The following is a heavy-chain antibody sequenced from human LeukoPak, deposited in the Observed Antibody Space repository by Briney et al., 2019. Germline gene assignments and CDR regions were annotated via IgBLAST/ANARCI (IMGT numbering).Heavy chain of an antibody. CDR3: ARMIGNLGGAFDI. V-gene: IGHV3-30-3*01. D-gene: IGHD3-10*02. CDR1: GFTFSSYA. CDR2: ISYDGSNK. J-gene: IGHJ3*02. Sequence: GGSLRLSCAASGFTFSSYAMHWVRQAPGKGLEWVAVISYDGSNKYYADSVKGRFTISRDNSKNTLYLQMNSLRAEDTAVYYCARMIGNLGGAFDIWGQGTMVTVSS.